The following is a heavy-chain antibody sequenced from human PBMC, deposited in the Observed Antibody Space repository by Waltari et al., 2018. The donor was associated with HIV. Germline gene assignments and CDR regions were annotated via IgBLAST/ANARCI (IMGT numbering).Heavy chain of an antibody. CDR3: AKVGLSGRWLLRRPFYFDY. CDR2: ISGSGGDT. V-gene: IGHV3-23*01. D-gene: IGHD3-10*01. Sequence: LLESGGNLVKSGGSRTLCSEAYGLTFRRHATSWVRRAPGKVLVWCSGISGSGGDTLFAASVKGRFTISRDASTVYLSMNRLTAEDTAVYYCAKVGLSGRWLLRRPFYFDYWGQGILVTVSS. CDR1: GLTFRRHA. J-gene: IGHJ4*02.